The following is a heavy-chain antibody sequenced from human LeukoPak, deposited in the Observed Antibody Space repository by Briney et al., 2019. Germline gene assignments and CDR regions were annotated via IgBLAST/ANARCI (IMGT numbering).Heavy chain of an antibody. D-gene: IGHD3-3*01. CDR1: GYTFTGYY. CDR2: INPNSGGT. Sequence: ASVKVSCKASGYTFTGYYMHWVRQAPGQGLEWMGRINPNSGGTNYAQKFQGRVTMTRDTSISTAYMELSRLRSDDTAVYYCARSLIDFWSGYESPSNWFDPWGQGTLVTVSS. CDR3: ARSLIDFWSGYESPSNWFDP. J-gene: IGHJ5*02. V-gene: IGHV1-2*06.